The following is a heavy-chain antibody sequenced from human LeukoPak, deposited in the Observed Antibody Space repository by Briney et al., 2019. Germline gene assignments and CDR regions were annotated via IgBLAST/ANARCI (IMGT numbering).Heavy chain of an antibody. V-gene: IGHV1-18*01. Sequence: ASVKVSFKSSVYTFTSYGISWVRQAPGQGLEWMGGIIAYNGNTNYAQKLHVRVTMTTATSTSTAYMALRSMSSDETAVYSCARHRGPGSRSGYRIWFAPWGQGTLVTVSS. D-gene: IGHD3-22*01. CDR1: VYTFTSYG. CDR3: ARHRGPGSRSGYRIWFAP. J-gene: IGHJ5*02. CDR2: IIAYNGNT.